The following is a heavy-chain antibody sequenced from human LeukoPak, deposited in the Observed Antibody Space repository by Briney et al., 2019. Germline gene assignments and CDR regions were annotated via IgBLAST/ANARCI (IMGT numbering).Heavy chain of an antibody. V-gene: IGHV4-31*03. CDR3: ARASYDFWSGTGNWFDP. D-gene: IGHD3-3*01. CDR1: GGSISSGGYY. J-gene: IGHJ5*02. CDR2: IYYSGST. Sequence: SETLSLTCTVSGGSISSGGYYWSWIRQHPGKGLEWIGYIYYSGSTYYNPSLKSRVTISVDTSRNQFSLKLSSVTAADTAVYYCARASYDFWSGTGNWFDPWGQGPRSPSPQ.